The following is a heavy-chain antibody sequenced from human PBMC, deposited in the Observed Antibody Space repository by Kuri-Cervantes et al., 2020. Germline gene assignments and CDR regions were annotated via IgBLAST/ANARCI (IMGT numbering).Heavy chain of an antibody. CDR1: GFTFSSYS. CDR2: ISSSSSYI. CDR3: AKDIGQIYYYYYGMDV. V-gene: IGHV3-21*01. J-gene: IGHJ6*02. D-gene: IGHD1-26*01. Sequence: GGSLRLSCAASGFTFSSYSMNWVRQAPGKGLEWVSSISSSSSYIYYADPVKGRFTISRDNSKNTLYLQMNSLRAEDTAVYYCAKDIGQIYYYYYGMDVWGQGTTVTVSS.